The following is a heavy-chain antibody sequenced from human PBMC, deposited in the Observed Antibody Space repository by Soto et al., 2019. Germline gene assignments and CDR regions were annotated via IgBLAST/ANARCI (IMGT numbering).Heavy chain of an antibody. Sequence: EVQLVESGGGLVQPGGSLKLSCAASGFTFSGSAMHWVRQASGKGLEWVGRIRSKANSYATAYAASVKGRFTISRDDSKNTAYLQMNSLKTEDTAVYYCTRVGWFDPWGQATLVTVSS. V-gene: IGHV3-73*01. J-gene: IGHJ5*02. CDR2: IRSKANSYAT. D-gene: IGHD1-26*01. CDR3: TRVGWFDP. CDR1: GFTFSGSA.